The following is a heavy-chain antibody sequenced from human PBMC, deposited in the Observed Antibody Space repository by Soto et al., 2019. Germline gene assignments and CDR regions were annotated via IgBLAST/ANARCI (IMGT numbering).Heavy chain of an antibody. CDR2: ISSSSSYI. CDR3: ARGANYDSSGYPPHDAFDI. CDR1: GFTFSSYS. J-gene: IGHJ3*02. Sequence: EVQLVESGGGLVKPGGSLRLSCAASGFTFSSYSMNWVRQAPGKGLEWVSSISSSSSYIYYADSVKGRFTISRDNAKNSLYLQMNSLRAEDTAVYYCARGANYDSSGYPPHDAFDIWGQGTMVTVSS. D-gene: IGHD3-22*01. V-gene: IGHV3-21*01.